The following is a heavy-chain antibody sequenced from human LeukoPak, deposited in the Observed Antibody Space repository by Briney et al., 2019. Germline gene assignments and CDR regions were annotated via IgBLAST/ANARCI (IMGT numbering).Heavy chain of an antibody. CDR2: ISGGGGTT. CDR1: GFTFDSYA. Sequence: GGSLRLSCVASGFTFDSYAMSWVRQAPGKGLEWVSVISGGGGTTYYADSVKGRFTISRDNSKNTLYLQMNSLRPEDRAVYYCAKDVKMWLRTVDYWGQGTLVTVS. V-gene: IGHV3-23*01. CDR3: AKDVKMWLRTVDY. D-gene: IGHD2-21*01. J-gene: IGHJ4*02.